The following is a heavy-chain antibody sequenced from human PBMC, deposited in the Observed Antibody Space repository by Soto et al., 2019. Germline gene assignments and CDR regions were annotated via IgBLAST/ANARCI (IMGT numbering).Heavy chain of an antibody. CDR2: IYWDDDK. CDR1: GFSLSTSGMG. Sequence: SGPTLVNPTQTLTLTCTFSGFSLSTSGMGVGWIRQPPGKALEWLAVIYWDDDKRYSPSLKSRLTITKDTSKNHVVLTMTNIGPVDTATFFFARNEPRRDLLDVCGQGAPVTVSA. CDR3: ARNEPRRDLLDV. V-gene: IGHV2-5*02. J-gene: IGHJ4*02.